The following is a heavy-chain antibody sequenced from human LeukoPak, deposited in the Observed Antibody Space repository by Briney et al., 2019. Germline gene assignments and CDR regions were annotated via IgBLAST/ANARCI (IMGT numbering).Heavy chain of an antibody. CDR1: GYSISSGYY. CDR3: ARGGLLWFGELLGVNYMDV. Sequence: SETLSLTCTVSGYSISSGYYWGWIRQPPGKGLEWIGSIYHSGSTYYNPSLKSRVTISVDTSKNQFSLKLSSVTAADTAVYYCARGGLLWFGELLGVNYMDVWGKGTTVTVSS. J-gene: IGHJ6*03. CDR2: IYHSGST. D-gene: IGHD3-10*01. V-gene: IGHV4-38-2*02.